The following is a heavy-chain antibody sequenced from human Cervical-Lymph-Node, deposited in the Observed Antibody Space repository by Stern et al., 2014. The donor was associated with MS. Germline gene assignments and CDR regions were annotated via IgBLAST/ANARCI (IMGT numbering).Heavy chain of an antibody. J-gene: IGHJ4*02. D-gene: IGHD1-26*01. CDR1: GFAVSSNS. CDR2: IHSGGNT. CDR3: AREADSGSFSFFDY. V-gene: IGHV3-53*01. Sequence: EVQLLESGGGLIQPGGSLRLSCAASGFAVSSNSMSWVRQAPGKGLEWVSVIHSGGNTNAADSVKGRFTISGDNSKNTVYLQMNSVRAEDTAVYYCAREADSGSFSFFDYWGQGTLVTVSS.